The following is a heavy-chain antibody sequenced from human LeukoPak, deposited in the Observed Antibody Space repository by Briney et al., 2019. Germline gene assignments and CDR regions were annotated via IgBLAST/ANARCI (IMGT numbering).Heavy chain of an antibody. CDR1: GYTFTNYG. D-gene: IGHD3-10*01. J-gene: IGHJ4*02. CDR2: MNPNSGNT. CDR3: ARAYGGYYSDY. Sequence: ASVKVSCKASGYTFTNYGISWVRQATGQGLEWMGWMNPNSGNTGYAQKFQGRVTMTRNTSISTAYMELSSLRSEDTAVYYCARAYGGYYSDYWGQGTLVTVSS. V-gene: IGHV1-8*02.